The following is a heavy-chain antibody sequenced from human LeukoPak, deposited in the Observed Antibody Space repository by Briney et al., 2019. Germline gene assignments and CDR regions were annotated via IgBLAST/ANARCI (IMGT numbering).Heavy chain of an antibody. V-gene: IGHV1-24*01. J-gene: IGHJ5*02. Sequence: ASVKVSCKVSGYTLTELSMHWVRQAPGKGLDWMGGFDPEDGETIYAQKFQGRVTMTRDTSTSTVYMDLSSLRSEDTAVYYCARDGARRYCSGGSCFNWFDPWGQGALVTVSS. CDR1: GYTLTELS. D-gene: IGHD2-15*01. CDR2: FDPEDGET. CDR3: ARDGARRYCSGGSCFNWFDP.